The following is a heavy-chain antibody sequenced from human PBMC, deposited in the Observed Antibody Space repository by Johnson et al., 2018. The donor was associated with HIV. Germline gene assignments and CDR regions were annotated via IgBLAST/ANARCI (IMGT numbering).Heavy chain of an antibody. V-gene: IGHV3-30*04. J-gene: IGHJ3*02. CDR2: ISYDGSNK. D-gene: IGHD1-26*01. CDR1: GFTFSSYA. CDR3: ARVWSGSYYSNAFDI. Sequence: QVHLVESGGGVVQPGRSLRLSCAASGFTFSSYAMHWVRQAPGKGLEWVAVISYDGSNKYYADSVKGRFTISRDNSKNSLYLQMNSLRAEDTALYYCARVWSGSYYSNAFDIWGQGTMVTVSS.